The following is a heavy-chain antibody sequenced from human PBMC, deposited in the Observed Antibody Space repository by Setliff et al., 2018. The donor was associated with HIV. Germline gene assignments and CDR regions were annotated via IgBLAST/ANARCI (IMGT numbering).Heavy chain of an antibody. CDR3: AREDSSSWYSSLSF. CDR1: GGSISSGSYY. Sequence: SETLSLTCTVSGGSISSGSYYWSWIRQPAGKGLEWIGHIHTSGSTKYNPSLKSRVTISVDTSKNQFSLKLSSATAADTAVYYCAREDSSSWYSSLSFWGQGTLVTVSS. V-gene: IGHV4-61*09. J-gene: IGHJ1*01. D-gene: IGHD6-13*01. CDR2: IHTSGST.